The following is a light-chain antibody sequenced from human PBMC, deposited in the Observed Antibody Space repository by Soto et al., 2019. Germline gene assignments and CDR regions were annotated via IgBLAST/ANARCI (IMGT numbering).Light chain of an antibody. V-gene: IGKV3-11*01. Sequence: EIVLTQSPATLSLSPGERATLSCRASQSVSSYLAWYQQKPGQAPSLLIYDASNRATGIPARFSGSGSGTDFTLTISILEPEDFAVYYCQQRSNWPPMYTFGQGTKLEIK. J-gene: IGKJ2*01. CDR2: DAS. CDR3: QQRSNWPPMYT. CDR1: QSVSSY.